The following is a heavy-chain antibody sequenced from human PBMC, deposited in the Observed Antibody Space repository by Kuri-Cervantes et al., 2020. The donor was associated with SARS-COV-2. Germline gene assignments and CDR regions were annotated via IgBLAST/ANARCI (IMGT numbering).Heavy chain of an antibody. CDR3: ARGRDDYGLG. CDR2: IWYGGSNK. D-gene: IGHD4-17*01. Sequence: LSLTCAASGFTFSSYGMHWVRQAPGKGLEWVAVIWYGGSNKYYADSVKGRFTISRDNSKNTLYLQMNSLRAEDTAVYYCARGRDDYGLGWGQGTLVTVSS. CDR1: GFTFSSYG. J-gene: IGHJ4*02. V-gene: IGHV3-33*08.